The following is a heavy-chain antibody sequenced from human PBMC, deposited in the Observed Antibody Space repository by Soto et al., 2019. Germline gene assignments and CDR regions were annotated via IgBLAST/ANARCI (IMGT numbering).Heavy chain of an antibody. J-gene: IGHJ4*02. CDR2: IYYSGST. Sequence: QLQLQESGPGLVKPSETLSLTCTVSGGSISSSSYYWGWIRQPPGKGLEWIGSIYYSGSTYYNPSLKSRVTISVDTSKNQFSLKLSSVTAADTAVYYCASPLYGDYVGYFDYWGQGTLVTVSS. D-gene: IGHD4-17*01. CDR3: ASPLYGDYVGYFDY. V-gene: IGHV4-39*01. CDR1: GGSISSSSYY.